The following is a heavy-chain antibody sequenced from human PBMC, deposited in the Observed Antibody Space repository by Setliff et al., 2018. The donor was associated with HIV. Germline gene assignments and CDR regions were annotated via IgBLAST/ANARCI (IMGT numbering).Heavy chain of an antibody. CDR3: AGPNGGNYYGSGSYDS. Sequence: ASVKVSCKASGYTFTSYGISWVRQAPGQGLEWMGWISAYNGNTNYAQKLQGRVTMTTDTSTSTAYMELRSLRYDDTAVYDCAGPNGGNYYGSGSYDSWGQGTLVTVSS. CDR2: ISAYNGNT. D-gene: IGHD3-10*01. CDR1: GYTFTSYG. V-gene: IGHV1-18*01. J-gene: IGHJ4*02.